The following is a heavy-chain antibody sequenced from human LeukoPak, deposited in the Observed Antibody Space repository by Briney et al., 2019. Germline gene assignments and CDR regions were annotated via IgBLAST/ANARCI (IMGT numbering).Heavy chain of an antibody. D-gene: IGHD5-24*01. CDR3: ARLRDWVLDY. Sequence: SETLSLTCTVSGGSITSHFWSWIRQPPGKGLEWIGYIYHSGITNYNPSLKSRVTISVDTSKNQFSLKLSSVTAADTAVYYCARLRDWVLDYWGQGTLVTVSS. V-gene: IGHV4-59*08. CDR1: GGSITSHF. CDR2: IYHSGIT. J-gene: IGHJ4*02.